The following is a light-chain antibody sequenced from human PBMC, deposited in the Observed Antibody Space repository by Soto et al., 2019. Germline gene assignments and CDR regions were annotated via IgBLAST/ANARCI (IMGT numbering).Light chain of an antibody. J-gene: IGKJ5*01. V-gene: IGKV1-5*01. CDR3: QHHKTYAVT. Sequence: DIQMTQSPAILSSSVGDRVTITFRASQSISSWLAWYQQKPGKAPKLLIYDASSLESGVPSRFSGSGSGTEFTLTISSLQPDDFATYYCQHHKTYAVTFGQGTRLEIK. CDR1: QSISSW. CDR2: DAS.